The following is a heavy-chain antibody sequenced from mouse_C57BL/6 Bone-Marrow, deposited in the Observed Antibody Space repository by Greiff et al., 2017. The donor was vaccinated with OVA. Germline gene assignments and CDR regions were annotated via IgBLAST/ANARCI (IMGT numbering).Heavy chain of an antibody. CDR1: GFNIKDDY. D-gene: IGHD1-1*01. CDR2: IDPENGDT. V-gene: IGHV14-4*01. J-gene: IGHJ1*03. Sequence: EVKVVESGAELVRPGASVKLSCTASGFNIKDDYMHWVKQRPEQGLEWIGWIDPENGDTEYASKFQGKATITADTSSNTAYLQLSSLTSEDTAVYYCTTTVPYYGSSYGYFDVWGTGTTVTVSS. CDR3: TTTVPYYGSSYGYFDV.